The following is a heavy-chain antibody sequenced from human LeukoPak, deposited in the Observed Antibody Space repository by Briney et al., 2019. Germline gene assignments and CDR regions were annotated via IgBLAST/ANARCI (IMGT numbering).Heavy chain of an antibody. D-gene: IGHD6-13*01. V-gene: IGHV4-59*01. CDR1: GGSISSYY. CDR3: ARSHSSSWYTTSSYWYFDL. CDR2: IYYSGST. J-gene: IGHJ2*01. Sequence: SETLSLTCTVSGGSISSYYWSWIRQPPGKGLEWIGYIYYSGSTNYNPSLKSRVTISVDTSKNQFSLKLSSVTAAGTAVYYCARSHSSSWYTTSSYWYFDLWGRGTLVTVSS.